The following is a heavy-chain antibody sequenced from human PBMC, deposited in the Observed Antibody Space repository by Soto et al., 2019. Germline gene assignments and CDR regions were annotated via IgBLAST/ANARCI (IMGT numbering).Heavy chain of an antibody. CDR1: GFTFSDYY. D-gene: IGHD2-8*01. CDR3: ASGTNGAFFVY. CDR2: ISSRSSTI. V-gene: IGHV3-11*01. Sequence: QVQLVESGGGLVKPGGSLRLSCAASGFTFSDYYMSWIRQAPGKGLEWVSYISSRSSTIFYAESVKGRFTISRDNVKNSLYLRMNSLRAEDTAVYYCASGTNGAFFVYWGQGILVTVSS. J-gene: IGHJ4*02.